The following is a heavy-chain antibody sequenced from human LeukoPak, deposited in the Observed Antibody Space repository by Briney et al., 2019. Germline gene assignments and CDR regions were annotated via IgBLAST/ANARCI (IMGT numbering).Heavy chain of an antibody. CDR3: ATAFYFDSSGPYWYLDL. CDR2: ISGSGGST. CDR1: GFTFTTYA. Sequence: GGSLRLSCAASGFTFTTYAMNWVRQAPGKGLEWDSVISGSGGSTYYADSVKGRFTISRDNSKNTLYLEVNSLRAEDTAVYYCATAFYFDSSGPYWYLDLWGRGTLVTVSS. J-gene: IGHJ2*01. D-gene: IGHD3-22*01. V-gene: IGHV3-23*01.